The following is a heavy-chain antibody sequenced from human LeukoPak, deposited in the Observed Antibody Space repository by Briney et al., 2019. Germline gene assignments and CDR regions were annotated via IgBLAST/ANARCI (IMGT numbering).Heavy chain of an antibody. CDR3: ARAPSYGSRYYYMDV. D-gene: IGHD3-16*01. CDR2: IYYSGST. Sequence: SETLSLTCAVSGGSISSGGYSWSWIRQPPGKGLEWTGYIYYSGSTYYNPSLKSRVTISVDTSKNQFSLKLSSVTAADTAVYYCARAPSYGSRYYYMDVWGKGTTVTVSS. CDR1: GGSISSGGYS. J-gene: IGHJ6*03. V-gene: IGHV4-30-4*07.